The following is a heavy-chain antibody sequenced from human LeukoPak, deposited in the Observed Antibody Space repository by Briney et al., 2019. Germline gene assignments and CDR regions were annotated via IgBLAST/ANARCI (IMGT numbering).Heavy chain of an antibody. D-gene: IGHD5-18*01. CDR3: ARVGGYSYGNYYFNY. V-gene: IGHV4-38-2*01. Sequence: SETLSLTGAVSGYSISSGYYWGWIRQPPGKGLDWIGSISHSGSTYYNPSLRSRVTISIDTSKNQFSLRLNSVTATDTAVYYCARVGGYSYGNYYFNYWGQGTLVTVSS. CDR2: ISHSGST. CDR1: GYSISSGYY. J-gene: IGHJ4*02.